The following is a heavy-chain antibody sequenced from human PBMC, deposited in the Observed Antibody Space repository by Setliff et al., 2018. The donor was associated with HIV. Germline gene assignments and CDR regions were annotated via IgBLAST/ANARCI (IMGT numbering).Heavy chain of an antibody. CDR2: ISYGSTWV. J-gene: IGHJ6*03. V-gene: IGHV3-21*01. CDR3: ARSQGIGNYYMDV. CDR1: GFTFSTYC. D-gene: IGHD2-15*01. Sequence: GASLKISCAASGFTFSTYCMNWVRQAPGKGLEWVSSISYGSTWVYYSDSVKGRFTISRDDAKNSLFLQVDSLTAEDTAVYYCARSQGIGNYYMDVWGKGTTVTVSS.